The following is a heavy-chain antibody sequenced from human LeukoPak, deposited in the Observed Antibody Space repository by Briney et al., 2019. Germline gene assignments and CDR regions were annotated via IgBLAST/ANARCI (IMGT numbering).Heavy chain of an antibody. CDR1: GFTFSDYY. CDR3: ARVKRMTTGYYGMDV. Sequence: PGGSLRLSCAASGFTFSDYYMSWIRQAPGKGLEWVSYISSSSSYTNYADSVKGRFTISRDNAKNSLYLQMNSLRAEDTAVYYCARVKRMTTGYYGMDVWGKGTTVTVSS. D-gene: IGHD4-17*01. CDR2: ISSSSSYT. V-gene: IGHV3-11*06. J-gene: IGHJ6*04.